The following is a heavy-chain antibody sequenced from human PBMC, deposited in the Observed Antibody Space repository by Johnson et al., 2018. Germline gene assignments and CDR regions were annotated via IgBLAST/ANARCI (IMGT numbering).Heavy chain of an antibody. J-gene: IGHJ3*02. CDR3: ARAPGWLQLSAFDI. CDR2: INSDGRRT. D-gene: IGHD5-24*01. V-gene: IGHV3-74*01. Sequence: EVQLVESGGGLVQPGGSXRLSCAASGFTFSSYWMHWVRQAPGKGLVWVSRINSDGRRTSYADSVKGRFTISRDNAKNTLYLQMNSRRAEDTAVYYCARAPGWLQLSAFDIWGQGTMVTVSS. CDR1: GFTFSSYW.